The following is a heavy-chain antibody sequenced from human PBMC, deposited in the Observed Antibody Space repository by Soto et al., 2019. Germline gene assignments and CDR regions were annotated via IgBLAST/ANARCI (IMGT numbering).Heavy chain of an antibody. CDR1: ESTFMKYA. CDR2: MNPNSGNT. J-gene: IGHJ5*02. Sequence: GASVNDSRTASESTFMKYAISWVRPATGQGLEWMGWMNPNSGNTGYALKFQGRVSMTRNTSIYTVYLELSSLASDDTAVYYCVRMASSGTLNWFDPWGQGTLVTVSS. CDR3: VRMASSGTLNWFDP. V-gene: IGHV1-8*01. D-gene: IGHD1-1*01.